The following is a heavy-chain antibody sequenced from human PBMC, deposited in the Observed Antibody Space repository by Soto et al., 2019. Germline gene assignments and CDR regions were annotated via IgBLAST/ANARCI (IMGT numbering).Heavy chain of an antibody. Sequence: QVQLQESGPGLVKPSQTLSLTCTVSGGSISSGGYYWSWIRQHPGKGLEWIGYIYYSGSTYYNPSLKGRVTISVDTSKNQFSLKLSSVTAADTAVYYCARGGYGDYGTWFDPWGQGTLVTVSS. V-gene: IGHV4-31*03. J-gene: IGHJ5*02. CDR2: IYYSGST. CDR1: GGSISSGGYY. D-gene: IGHD4-17*01. CDR3: ARGGYGDYGTWFDP.